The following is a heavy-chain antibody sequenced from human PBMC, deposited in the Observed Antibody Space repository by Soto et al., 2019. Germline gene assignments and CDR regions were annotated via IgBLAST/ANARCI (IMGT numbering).Heavy chain of an antibody. J-gene: IGHJ4*02. CDR2: LHFSGST. D-gene: IGHD2-2*02. V-gene: IGHV4-39*01. CDR3: ASTPPDCSNTSCDII. Sequence: QMQLQESGPGLVKPSETLSVTCTVSGASISSTGYYWAWIRQAPGKGPEWIGRLHFSGSTYYNPSTMRRATITRTMSKDEVSLKLSSVAASYTAGYYCASTPPDCSNTSCDIIWGLGTVVTVSS. CDR1: GASISSTGYY.